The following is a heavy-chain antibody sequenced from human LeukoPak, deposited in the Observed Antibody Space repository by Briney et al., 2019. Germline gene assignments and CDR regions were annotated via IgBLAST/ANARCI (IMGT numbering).Heavy chain of an antibody. CDR2: INPNSGGT. Sequence: ASVKVSCKASGYTFTGYYMHWVRQAPGQGLEGMGWINPNSGGTNYAQKFQGWVTMTRDTSISTAYMELSRLRSDDTAVYYCARDDILTGYGGLDYWGQGTLVTVSS. V-gene: IGHV1-2*04. D-gene: IGHD3-9*01. CDR1: GYTFTGYY. CDR3: ARDDILTGYGGLDY. J-gene: IGHJ4*02.